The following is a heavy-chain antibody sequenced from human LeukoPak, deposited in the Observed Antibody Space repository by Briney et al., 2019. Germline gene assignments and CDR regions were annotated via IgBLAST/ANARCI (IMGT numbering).Heavy chain of an antibody. V-gene: IGHV4-38-2*01. CDR2: IHHRGTT. Sequence: SETLSLTCGVSGYSISSGYYWGWIRQPPGKGLEWIGSIHHRGTTYYNPSLKSRVTISVDTSKNQFSLKLSSVTAADTAVYYCARRGDDFWSGYHIDYWGQGTLVTVFS. CDR3: ARRGDDFWSGYHIDY. CDR1: GYSISSGYY. J-gene: IGHJ4*02. D-gene: IGHD3-3*01.